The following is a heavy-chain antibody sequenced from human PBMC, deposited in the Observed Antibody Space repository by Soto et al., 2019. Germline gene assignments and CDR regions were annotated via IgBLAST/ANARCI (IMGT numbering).Heavy chain of an antibody. V-gene: IGHV3-30*05. CDR3: ARGAEHQLLSRDYFYGMDV. CDR1: GFTLSRYG. J-gene: IGHJ6*02. CDR2: IPFEGNTQ. D-gene: IGHD1-1*01. Sequence: QVQLVESGGGVVQPGRSLRLSCAASGFTLSRYGMHWVRQAPGKGLEWVAVIPFEGNTQYYADSVKGRFTISRDNSKDTLSLQIHSLRPEDTAVYYCARGAEHQLLSRDYFYGMDVWGQGTTVSVSS.